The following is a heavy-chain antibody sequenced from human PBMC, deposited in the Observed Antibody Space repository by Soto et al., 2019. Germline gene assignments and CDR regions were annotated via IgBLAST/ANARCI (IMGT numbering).Heavy chain of an antibody. D-gene: IGHD3-10*01. J-gene: IGHJ6*02. CDR2: IYPGDSDT. V-gene: IGHV5-51*01. Sequence: GESLKISCKGSGYSFTSYWIGWVRQMPGKGLEWMGIIYPGDSDTRYSPSFQGQVTISADKSISTAYLQWSSLKASDTAMYYCARDGYYYGSGSYRYYYGMDVWGQGTTVTVSS. CDR3: ARDGYYYGSGSYRYYYGMDV. CDR1: GYSFTSYW.